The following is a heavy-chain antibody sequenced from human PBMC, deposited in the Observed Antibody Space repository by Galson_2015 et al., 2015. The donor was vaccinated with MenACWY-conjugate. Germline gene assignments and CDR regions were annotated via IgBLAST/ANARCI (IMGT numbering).Heavy chain of an antibody. V-gene: IGHV3-74*03. J-gene: IGHJ6*02. D-gene: IGHD6-19*01. Sequence: SLRLSCAASGFAFSNYCMHWVRQAPGKGLECVSRICAGGISIMYGDSVRGRFTISRDDAENTLYLQMDSLRADDTAVYFCVRGSSGWRGMDIWGQGNTVTVSS. CDR2: ICAGGISI. CDR1: GFAFSNYC. CDR3: VRGSSGWRGMDI.